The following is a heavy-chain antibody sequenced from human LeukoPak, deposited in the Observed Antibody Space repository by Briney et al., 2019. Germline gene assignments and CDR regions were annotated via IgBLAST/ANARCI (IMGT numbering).Heavy chain of an antibody. CDR3: ARGGPTTVVTVNY. Sequence: GGSLRLSCAASGFTFSSYSMNWVRQAPGKGLEWVPYISSSSSTIYYADSVKGRFTISRDNAKNSLYLQMNSLRAEDTAVYYCARGGPTTVVTVNYWGQGTLVTVSS. D-gene: IGHD4-23*01. CDR2: ISSSSSTI. V-gene: IGHV3-48*04. J-gene: IGHJ4*02. CDR1: GFTFSSYS.